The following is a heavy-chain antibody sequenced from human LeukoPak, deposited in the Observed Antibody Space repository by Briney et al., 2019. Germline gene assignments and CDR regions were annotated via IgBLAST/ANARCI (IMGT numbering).Heavy chain of an antibody. CDR3: ARADNWNDPWFDP. D-gene: IGHD1-20*01. CDR1: GFTFSSYW. CDR2: IKQDGSEK. V-gene: IGHV3-7*01. Sequence: GGSLRLSCAASGFTFSSYWMSWVRQAPGKGLEWVANIKQDGSEKYYVDSVKGRFTISRDNAKNSLYLQMNSLRAEDTAVYYCARADNWNDPWFDPWGQGTLVTVSS. J-gene: IGHJ5*02.